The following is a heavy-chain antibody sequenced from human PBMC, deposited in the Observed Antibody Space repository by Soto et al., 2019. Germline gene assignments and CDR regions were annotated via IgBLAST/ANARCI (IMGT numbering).Heavy chain of an antibody. CDR2: ISYSGT. D-gene: IGHD1-26*01. V-gene: IGHV4-30-4*01. CDR1: GGSITAGNYV. CDR3: ATRSATFFFYGMDV. Sequence: QVQLQESGPGLVKPSQTLSLTCTVSGGSITAGNYVLTWIRQSPGKGLEWIGYISYSGTYYNPSLKSRLTISIDTSKNQLSLQVASVTAADTAVYYCATRSATFFFYGMDVWGQGTTVIVSS. J-gene: IGHJ6*02.